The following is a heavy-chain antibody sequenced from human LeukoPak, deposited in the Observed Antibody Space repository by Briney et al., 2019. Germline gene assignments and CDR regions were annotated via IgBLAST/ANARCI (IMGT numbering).Heavy chain of an antibody. J-gene: IGHJ4*02. V-gene: IGHV3-23*01. D-gene: IGHD2-15*01. CDR1: GFTFSSYS. CDR3: AKDSLLLSAFDY. CDR2: VSGNGAGT. Sequence: GGSLRLSCAASGFTFSSYSMNWVRQAPGKGLEWVSGVSGNGAGTYYADSVKGRFTISRDNSKNMLYLQMNSLRAEDTAVYYCAKDSLLLSAFDYWGQGTLVTVSS.